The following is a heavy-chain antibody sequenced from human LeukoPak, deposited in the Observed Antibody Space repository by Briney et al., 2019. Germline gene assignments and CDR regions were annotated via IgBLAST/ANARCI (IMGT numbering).Heavy chain of an antibody. J-gene: IGHJ4*02. V-gene: IGHV3-30*13. CDR3: ARALAGADQKTFDS. CDR1: GFIFSSYG. CDR2: ISYDGSKK. Sequence: GGSLRLSCAASGFIFSSYGMHWVRQAPGKGLEWVAVISYDGSKKEYADAVKDRFTVSRDRSKKMVYLDMNSLRPEDTAVYYCARALAGADQKTFDSWGQGTLVTVSS. D-gene: IGHD6-13*01.